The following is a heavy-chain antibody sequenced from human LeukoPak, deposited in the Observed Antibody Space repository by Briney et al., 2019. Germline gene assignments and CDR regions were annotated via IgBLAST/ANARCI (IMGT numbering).Heavy chain of an antibody. CDR2: ISNDGKYI. J-gene: IGHJ4*02. V-gene: IGHV3-21*01. Sequence: GGSLRLSCAASGFTFSSYSMNWVRQAPGKGLEWVSSISNDGKYIYYADSVKGRFTISRDNSKNTLYLQMNSLRAEDTAVYYCARAPRGIVATIPIGGYWGQGTLVTVSS. CDR1: GFTFSSYS. CDR3: ARAPRGIVATIPIGGY. D-gene: IGHD5-12*01.